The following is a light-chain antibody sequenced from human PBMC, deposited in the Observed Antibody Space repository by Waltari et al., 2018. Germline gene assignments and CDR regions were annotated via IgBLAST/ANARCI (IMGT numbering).Light chain of an antibody. CDR3: HQRSLWPWT. Sequence: EIVMTQSPATLSVSPGERATLSCRASQSVSSNLAWYQQKPGQPLRLLIFEASRRATGIPARFSGSGSGTEFTLTISSLQSEDFAVYYCHQRSLWPWTFGQGTKVAIK. V-gene: IGKV3-15*01. CDR2: EAS. CDR1: QSVSSN. J-gene: IGKJ1*01.